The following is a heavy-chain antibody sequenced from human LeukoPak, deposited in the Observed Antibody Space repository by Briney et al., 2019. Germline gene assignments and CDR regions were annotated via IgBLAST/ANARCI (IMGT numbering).Heavy chain of an antibody. D-gene: IGHD6-19*01. CDR2: IYYSGST. V-gene: IGHV4-31*03. Sequence: SETLSLTCTVSGGSISSGGNYWSWIRQHPGKGLEWIGYIYYSGSTYYNPSLKSRVAISVDTSKNQFSLNLNSVTAADTAVYYCARVGSSGWYYFDYWGQGTLVTVSS. CDR1: GGSISSGGNY. CDR3: ARVGSSGWYYFDY. J-gene: IGHJ4*02.